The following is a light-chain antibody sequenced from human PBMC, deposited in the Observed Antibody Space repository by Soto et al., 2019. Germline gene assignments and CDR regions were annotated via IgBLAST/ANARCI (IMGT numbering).Light chain of an antibody. CDR2: DVS. V-gene: IGKV1-5*01. Sequence: DIQMTHSPSTLSASVGGRVTITCRASQSISSWLAWYQQKPGKAPKLLIYDVSSLESGVPSRFSGSGSGTEFTLTISSLQPDDFATYYCQQFNSYPWTFGQGTKGDIK. J-gene: IGKJ1*01. CDR3: QQFNSYPWT. CDR1: QSISSW.